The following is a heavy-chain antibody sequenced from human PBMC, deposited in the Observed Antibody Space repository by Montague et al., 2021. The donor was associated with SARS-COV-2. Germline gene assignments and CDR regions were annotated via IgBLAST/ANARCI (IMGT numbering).Heavy chain of an antibody. CDR1: GGSISSYY. CDR2: IYYSGST. J-gene: IGHJ4*02. V-gene: IGHV4-59*08. D-gene: IGHD3-22*01. Sequence: SETLSLTCTVSGGSISSYYWSWIRQPPGKGLEWIGYIYYSGSTNYNPSLKSRVTISVDTSKYQFSLKLSSVTAADTAVYYCARHFYDSSGYYSEAYFDYWGQGTLVTVSS. CDR3: ARHFYDSSGYYSEAYFDY.